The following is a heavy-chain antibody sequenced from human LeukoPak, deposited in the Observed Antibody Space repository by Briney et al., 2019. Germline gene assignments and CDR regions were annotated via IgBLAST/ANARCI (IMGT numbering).Heavy chain of an antibody. D-gene: IGHD6-19*01. CDR3: ARDLPSGSGWSYNWFDP. V-gene: IGHV1-18*01. Sequence: GASVKVSCKTSGYTFTNYGISWVRQAPGLGLEWMGWISAYNGNTNYAQKVQGRVTMTTDTSTSTAYMELRSLRFDDTAVYYCARDLPSGSGWSYNWFDPWGQGTLVTVSS. CDR2: ISAYNGNT. J-gene: IGHJ5*02. CDR1: GYTFTNYG.